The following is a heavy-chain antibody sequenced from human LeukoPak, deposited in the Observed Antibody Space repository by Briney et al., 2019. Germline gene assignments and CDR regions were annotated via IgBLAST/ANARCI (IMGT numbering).Heavy chain of an antibody. Sequence: GGSLRLSCAASGFTFSSYAMSWVRQAPGKGLEWVSAISGSGGSTYYADSVKGRFTLSRDNSKNILYLQMNSLRAEDTAVYFCAKKSLWSGPFDYWGQGTLVTVFS. CDR2: ISGSGGST. CDR3: AKKSLWSGPFDY. J-gene: IGHJ4*02. CDR1: GFTFSSYA. V-gene: IGHV3-23*01. D-gene: IGHD3-3*01.